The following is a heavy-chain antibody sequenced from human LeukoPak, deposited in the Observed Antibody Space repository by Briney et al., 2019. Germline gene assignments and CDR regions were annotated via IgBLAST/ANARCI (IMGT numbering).Heavy chain of an antibody. D-gene: IGHD3-9*01. CDR3: ATGPLDWRPYYFYY. CDR1: GYTFANYY. CDR2: INPGGDNT. J-gene: IGHJ4*02. V-gene: IGHV1-46*01. Sequence: GASVKVSCKASGYTFANYYIHWVRQAPGQGLEWMGLINPGGDNTDYAQNFQGRLTMTTDTSTSTAYMELRSLRSDDTAVFYCATGPLDWRPYYFYYWGQGTLVTVSS.